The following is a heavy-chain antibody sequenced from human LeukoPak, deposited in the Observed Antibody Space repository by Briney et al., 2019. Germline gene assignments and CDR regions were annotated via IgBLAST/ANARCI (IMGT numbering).Heavy chain of an antibody. D-gene: IGHD3-10*01. CDR2: VYNRGRS. CDR3: ARHPETYYYGSESPISGPFGP. CDR1: GYSISSGCY. V-gene: IGHV4-38-2*01. J-gene: IGHJ5*02. Sequence: PSDTLSLPCAVSGYSISSGCYWGWIRQPPGKGLEWIGSVYNRGRSYYKQSLKSRITISVDTSQNQFTLKLSSVTAAYTAGFYCARHPETYYYGSESPISGPFGPWGQGTLVTVSS.